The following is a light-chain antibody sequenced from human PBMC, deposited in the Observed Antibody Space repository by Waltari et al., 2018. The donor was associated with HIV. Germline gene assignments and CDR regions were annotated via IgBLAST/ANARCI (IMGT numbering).Light chain of an antibody. J-gene: IGKJ2*01. CDR3: MQALQTPYT. V-gene: IGKV2-28*01. CDR2: LGS. Sequence: DIVMTQSPLSQPVTPGEPASISCRSSQSLLHSNAYNYLDWYLQKPGQSPQLLIYLGSNRASGVPDRFSGSGSGTDFTLKISSVEAEDVGVYYCMQALQTPYTFGQGTKLEIK. CDR1: QSLLHSNAYNY.